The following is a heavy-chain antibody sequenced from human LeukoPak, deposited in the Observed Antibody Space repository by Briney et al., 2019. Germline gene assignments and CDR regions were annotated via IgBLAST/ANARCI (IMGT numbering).Heavy chain of an antibody. CDR2: IKSKTDGGTT. Sequence: GGSLRLSCAASGFTFSNTWMSWVRQAPGKGLEWVGRIKSKTDGGTTDYAAPVKGRFTISRDDSKNTLYLQMNSLKTEDTAVYYCPTGPGYSGYDYYFDYWGQGTLVTVSS. D-gene: IGHD5-12*01. CDR3: PTGPGYSGYDYYFDY. V-gene: IGHV3-15*01. J-gene: IGHJ4*02. CDR1: GFTFSNTW.